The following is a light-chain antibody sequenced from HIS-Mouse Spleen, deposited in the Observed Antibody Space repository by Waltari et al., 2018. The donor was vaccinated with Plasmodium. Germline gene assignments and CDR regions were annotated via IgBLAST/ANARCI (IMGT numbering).Light chain of an antibody. CDR2: EGS. V-gene: IGLV2-23*01. CDR3: CSYAGSSYV. J-gene: IGLJ1*01. CDR1: SSDFGSFNL. Sequence: QSALTQPASVSGSPGQSITLSCTGTSSDFGSFNLVSWYQQHPGKAPKLMIYEGSKRPSGVSNRFSGSKSGNTASLTISGLQAEDEADYYCCSYAGSSYVFGTGTKVTVL.